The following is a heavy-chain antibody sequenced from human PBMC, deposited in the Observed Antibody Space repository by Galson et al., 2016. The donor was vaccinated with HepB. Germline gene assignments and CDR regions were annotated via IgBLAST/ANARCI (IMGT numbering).Heavy chain of an antibody. V-gene: IGHV1-3*01. D-gene: IGHD2-21*02. CDR3: ARETGVVLTARTKWFDP. CDR2: INAGNGNT. J-gene: IGHJ5*02. CDR1: GYTFTSYA. Sequence: SVKVSCKASGYTFTSYAMHWVRQAPGQRLEWMGWINAGNGNTKYSQKFQGRVSLTRDTSASTAYMELRSLGSEDTAVYYCARETGVVLTARTKWFDPWGKGTRVTVSS.